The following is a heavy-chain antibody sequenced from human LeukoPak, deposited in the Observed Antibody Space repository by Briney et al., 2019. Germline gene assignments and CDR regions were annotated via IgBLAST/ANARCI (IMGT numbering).Heavy chain of an antibody. CDR3: ARDRDGYAYSFDY. J-gene: IGHJ4*02. CDR2: TYYTGSA. CDR1: GGSITSGSYH. V-gene: IGHV4-39*02. Sequence: SETLSLTCTVSGGSITSGSYHWGWIRQSPGKGLEWIGNTYYTGSAYYRPSLQSRVSISVDTSRKEFSLKLTSVTAADTAVYYCARDRDGYAYSFDYWGQGTLVTVSS. D-gene: IGHD5-24*01.